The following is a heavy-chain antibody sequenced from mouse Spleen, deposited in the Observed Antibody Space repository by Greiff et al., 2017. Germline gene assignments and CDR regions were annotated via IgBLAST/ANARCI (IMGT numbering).Heavy chain of an antibody. CDR2: IYPYNGVS. CDR1: GYSFTGYY. CDR3: ARDYYGSRRGFAY. J-gene: IGHJ3*01. Sequence: VQLKESGPELVKPGASVKISCKASGYSFTGYYMHWVKQSHGNILDWIGYIYPYNGVSSYNQKFKGKATLTVDKSSSTAYMELRSLTSEDSAVYYCARDYYGSRRGFAYWGQGTLVTVSA. D-gene: IGHD1-1*01. V-gene: IGHV1-31*01.